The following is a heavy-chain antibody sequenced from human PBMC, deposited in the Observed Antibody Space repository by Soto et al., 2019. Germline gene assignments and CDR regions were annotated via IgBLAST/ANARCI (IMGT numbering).Heavy chain of an antibody. Sequence: PSGTLSLTFPSAHCPLRRCPHYLGWLRQPPGKGLEWVGNIFYSGSTNYHPSVKSRVTISVDTSKNQFSLKLSSVTAADTPVDDCARTMVGARAGYFDEWGRGNLVTLS. CDR2: IFYSGST. CDR3: ARTMVGARAGYFDE. J-gene: IGHJ4*02. CDR1: HCPLRRCPHY. V-gene: IGHV4-61*01. D-gene: IGHD1-26*01.